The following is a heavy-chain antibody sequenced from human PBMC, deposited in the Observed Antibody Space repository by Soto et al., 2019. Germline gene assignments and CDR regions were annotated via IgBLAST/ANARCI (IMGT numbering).Heavy chain of an antibody. D-gene: IGHD5-12*01. CDR3: ARHYGDGYDYVDY. V-gene: IGHV4-59*08. Sequence: QVQLQESGPGLVKPSETLSLTCTVSGWSINTYYWSWIRQPPGKGLEWIGYIYYRANPNYNPSLKSRVTISQDTSKNQFSLKLCSVTAADTAVYYCARHYGDGYDYVDYWGQGTLVTVSS. J-gene: IGHJ4*02. CDR2: IYYRANP. CDR1: GWSINTYY.